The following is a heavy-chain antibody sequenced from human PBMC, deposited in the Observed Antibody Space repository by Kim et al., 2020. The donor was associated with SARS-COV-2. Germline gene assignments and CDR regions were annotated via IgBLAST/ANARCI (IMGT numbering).Heavy chain of an antibody. CDR2: IDPSDSYT. J-gene: IGHJ6*02. V-gene: IGHV5-10-1*01. CDR1: GYSFTSYW. CDR3: AVPDFWSGYNYYYYGMDV. Sequence: GESLKISCKGSGYSFTSYWISWVRQMPGKGLEWMGRIDPSDSYTNYSPSFQGHVTISADKSISTAYLQWSSLKASDTAMYYCAVPDFWSGYNYYYYGMDVWGQGTTVTVSS. D-gene: IGHD3-3*01.